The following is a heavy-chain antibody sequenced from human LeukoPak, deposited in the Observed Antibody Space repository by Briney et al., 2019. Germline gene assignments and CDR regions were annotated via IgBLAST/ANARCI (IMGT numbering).Heavy chain of an antibody. CDR2: INHSGST. Sequence: SETLSLTCAVSGDSISTTNYYWGWIRQPPGKGLEWIGEINHSGSTNYNPSLKSRVTISVDTSKNQFSLKLSSVTAADTAVYYCARGHIRQLVDYWGQGTLVTVSS. J-gene: IGHJ4*02. D-gene: IGHD6-13*01. V-gene: IGHV4-39*07. CDR3: ARGHIRQLVDY. CDR1: GDSISTTNYY.